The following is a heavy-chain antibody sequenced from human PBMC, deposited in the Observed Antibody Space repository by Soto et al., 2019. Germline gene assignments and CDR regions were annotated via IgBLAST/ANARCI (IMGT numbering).Heavy chain of an antibody. CDR2: SSYDGKTE. J-gene: IGHJ4*01. D-gene: IGHD3-10*01. V-gene: IGHV3-30*04. CDR1: GFTFTQFA. Sequence: QVQLLESGGGVGQPGKSLTLSCAASGFTFTQFAMHWVRQAPGQGLEWVAVSSYDGKTEYYSESVKGRFTISRDDSKETLYVEINSLKTDVTAIYYGERDSYPRMGRAGLTDDFDYWGQGTLVTVSS. CDR3: ERDSYPRMGRAGLTDDFDY.